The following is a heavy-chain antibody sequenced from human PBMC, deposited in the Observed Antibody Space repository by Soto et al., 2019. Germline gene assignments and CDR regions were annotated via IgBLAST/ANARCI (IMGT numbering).Heavy chain of an antibody. J-gene: IGHJ4*02. CDR1: GFTFDEYT. Sequence: VGSLRLSCAASGFTFDEYTMHWVRQAPGKGLEWVSLISWDGESTYYADSVKGRFTISRDNSKNSLYLQMNSLRAEDTALYYCAKGKLGSTGPSDYWGQGTLVTVSS. D-gene: IGHD2-8*02. CDR2: ISWDGEST. CDR3: AKGKLGSTGPSDY. V-gene: IGHV3-43*01.